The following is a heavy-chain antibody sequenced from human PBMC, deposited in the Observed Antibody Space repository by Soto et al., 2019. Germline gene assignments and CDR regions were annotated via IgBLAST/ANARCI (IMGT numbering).Heavy chain of an antibody. CDR3: AKDRKGVLAGITMIVVVITGTHAFDI. J-gene: IGHJ3*02. CDR2: ISGSGGST. CDR1: GFTFSSYA. Sequence: PGGSLRLSCAASGFTFSSYAMSWVRQAPGKGLEWVSAISGSGGSTYYADSVKGRFTISRDNPKNTLYLQMNSLRAEDTAVYYCAKDRKGVLAGITMIVVVITGTHAFDIWGQGTMVTVSS. V-gene: IGHV3-23*01. D-gene: IGHD3-22*01.